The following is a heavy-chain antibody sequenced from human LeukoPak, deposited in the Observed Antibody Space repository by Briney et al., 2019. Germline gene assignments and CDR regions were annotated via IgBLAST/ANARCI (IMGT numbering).Heavy chain of an antibody. D-gene: IGHD3-9*01. Sequence: GGSLRLSCAASGFTFSSYAMHWVRQAPGKGLEYVSAISSNGGSTYYANSVKGRFTISRDNSENTLYLQMGSLRAEDMAVYYCARADILTPRSYYYGMDVWGQGTTVTVSS. J-gene: IGHJ6*02. V-gene: IGHV3-64*01. CDR2: ISSNGGST. CDR3: ARADILTPRSYYYGMDV. CDR1: GFTFSSYA.